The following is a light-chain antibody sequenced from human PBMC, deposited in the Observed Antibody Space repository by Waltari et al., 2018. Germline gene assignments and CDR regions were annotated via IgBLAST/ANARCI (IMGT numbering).Light chain of an antibody. V-gene: IGLV1-51*01. J-gene: IGLJ3*02. CDR1: PSNIGTNF. Sequence: QSVLTQPPSISAAPGQKVTISCSGSPSNIGTNFVSWYQHIPGTDPKLLIYDDVRRPSGILDRFSASKSGTSATLDITGLQTGDEADYYCATWDSSLRVVLFGRGTKLTVL. CDR3: ATWDSSLRVVL. CDR2: DDV.